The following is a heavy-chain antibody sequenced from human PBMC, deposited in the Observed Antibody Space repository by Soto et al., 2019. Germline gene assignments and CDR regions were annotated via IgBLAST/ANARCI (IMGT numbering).Heavy chain of an antibody. CDR3: ARDRREYCSSTSCYGRGFDY. J-gene: IGHJ4*02. CDR2: IIPIFGTA. CDR1: GGTFSSYA. D-gene: IGHD2-2*01. Sequence: SVKFSCKASGGTFSSYAISWVRQAPGQGLEWMGGIIPIFGTANYAQKFQGRVTITADESTSTAYMELSSLRSEDTAVYYCARDRREYCSSTSCYGRGFDYWGQGTLVTVSS. V-gene: IGHV1-69*13.